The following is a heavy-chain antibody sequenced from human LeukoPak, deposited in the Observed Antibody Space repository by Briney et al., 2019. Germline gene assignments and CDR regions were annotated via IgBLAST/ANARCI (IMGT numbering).Heavy chain of an antibody. J-gene: IGHJ4*02. CDR2: ISWNSGSI. V-gene: IGHV3-9*01. D-gene: IGHD5-24*01. CDR1: GFTFDDYA. Sequence: GRSLRLSCAASGFTFDDYAMHWVRQAPGKGLEWVSGISWNSGSIGYADSVKGRFTISRDNAKNSLYLQMNSLRAEDTTLYYCAKDIGDGYNFFDYWGQGTLVTVSS. CDR3: AKDIGDGYNFFDY.